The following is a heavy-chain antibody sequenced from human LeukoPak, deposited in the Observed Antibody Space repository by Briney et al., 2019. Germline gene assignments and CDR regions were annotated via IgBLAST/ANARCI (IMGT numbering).Heavy chain of an antibody. Sequence: PGGSLRLSCAASGFTFSSYWMHWVRQAPGIGLEWVGRIKCKADGGTTDYAAPVKGRFTISRDDSKNTLYLQMNSLKSEDTAVYYCATDLRGRGPNPLSSRIDYWGQGTLVTVSS. V-gene: IGHV3-15*01. CDR2: IKCKADGGTT. J-gene: IGHJ4*02. CDR1: GFTFSSYW. D-gene: IGHD2/OR15-2a*01. CDR3: ATDLRGRGPNPLSSRIDY.